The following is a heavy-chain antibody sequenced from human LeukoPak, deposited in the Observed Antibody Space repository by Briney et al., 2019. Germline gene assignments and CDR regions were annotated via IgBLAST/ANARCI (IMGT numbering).Heavy chain of an antibody. D-gene: IGHD4-17*01. CDR3: ARTVYGDYEYYFDY. Sequence: PGGSLTLSCAASGFTFSSYAMHWVRQAPGKGLEWVGVISYDGSNKYYTDSVKGRFTISRDNSKNTLYLQMNSLRAEDTAVYYCARTVYGDYEYYFDYWGQGTLVTVSS. CDR1: GFTFSSYA. J-gene: IGHJ4*02. V-gene: IGHV3-30-3*01. CDR2: ISYDGSNK.